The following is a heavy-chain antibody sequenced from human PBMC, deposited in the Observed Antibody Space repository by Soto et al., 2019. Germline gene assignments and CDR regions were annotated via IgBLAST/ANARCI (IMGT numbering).Heavy chain of an antibody. CDR2: INHSGST. V-gene: IGHV4-34*01. CDR3: ARVGYSNYGTNYYYGMDV. Sequence: SETLSLTCAVYGGSFSGYYWSWIRQPPGKGLEWIGEINHSGSTNYNPSLKSRVTISVDTSKNQFSLKLSSVTAADTAVYYCARVGYSNYGTNYYYGMDVWGQGTTVTVSS. D-gene: IGHD4-4*01. CDR1: GGSFSGYY. J-gene: IGHJ6*02.